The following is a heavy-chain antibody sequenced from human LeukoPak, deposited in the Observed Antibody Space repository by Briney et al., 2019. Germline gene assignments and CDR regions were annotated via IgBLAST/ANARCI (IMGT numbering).Heavy chain of an antibody. D-gene: IGHD5-18*01. CDR1: GGSFSSGSYY. CDR3: AREPRGYSYGPLDY. V-gene: IGHV4-61*01. J-gene: IGHJ4*02. CDR2: IYYSGST. Sequence: SETLSLTCTVFGGSFSSGSYYWSWIRQPPGKGLEWIGYIYYSGSTNYNPSLKSRVTISVDTSKNQFSLKLSSVTAADTAVYYCAREPRGYSYGPLDYWGQGTLVTVSS.